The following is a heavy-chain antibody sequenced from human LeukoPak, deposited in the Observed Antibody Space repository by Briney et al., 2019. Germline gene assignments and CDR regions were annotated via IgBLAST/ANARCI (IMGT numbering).Heavy chain of an antibody. CDR2: IYYSGST. CDR3: AAIVLMVYEH. CDR1: GGSISSGSYY. J-gene: IGHJ1*01. V-gene: IGHV4-39*01. Sequence: SETLSLTCTVSGGSISSGSYYWSWIRQPAGKGLEWIGSIYYSGSTYYNPSLKSRVTISVDTSKNQFSLKLSSVTAADTAVYYCAAIVLMVYEHWGQGTLVTVSS. D-gene: IGHD2-8*01.